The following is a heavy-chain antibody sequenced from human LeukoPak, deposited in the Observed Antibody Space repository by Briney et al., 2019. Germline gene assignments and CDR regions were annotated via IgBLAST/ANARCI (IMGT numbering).Heavy chain of an antibody. V-gene: IGHV1-24*01. CDR2: FDPEDGET. J-gene: IGHJ3*02. Sequence: ASVKVSCKASGYTFTDYYIHWVRQAPGKGLEWMGGFDPEDGETIYAQKFQGRVTMTEDTSTDTAYMELSSLRSEDTAVYYCALGRDAFDIWGQGTMVTVSS. CDR1: GYTFTDYY. CDR3: ALGRDAFDI. D-gene: IGHD2-15*01.